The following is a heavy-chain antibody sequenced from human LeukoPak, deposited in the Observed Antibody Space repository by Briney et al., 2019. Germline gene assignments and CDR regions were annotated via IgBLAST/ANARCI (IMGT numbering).Heavy chain of an antibody. Sequence: GRSLRLSCAASGFIFDDYAMHWVRQAPGKGLEWVSGISWNSGSIGYADSVKGRFTISRDNAKNSLYLQMNSLRAEDTALYYCVRDRCSSTSCHDSPNWFDPWGQGTLVTVSS. CDR1: GFIFDDYA. V-gene: IGHV3-9*01. D-gene: IGHD2-2*01. CDR2: ISWNSGSI. CDR3: VRDRCSSTSCHDSPNWFDP. J-gene: IGHJ5*02.